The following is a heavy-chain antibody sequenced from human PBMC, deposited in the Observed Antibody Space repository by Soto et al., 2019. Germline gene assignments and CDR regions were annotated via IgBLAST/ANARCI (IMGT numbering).Heavy chain of an antibody. CDR3: ACGIKYGDYSRWFDP. Sequence: QVQLVQSGAEVKKPGASVKVSCKASGYTFTSYDINWVRQATGQGLEYLGWMNPNSGNTGYVQKFQGRVTMTRDTTISTAYMELGSLRSEAAAVYYCACGIKYGDYSRWFDPWGRGTLVTVSS. J-gene: IGHJ5*02. D-gene: IGHD4-17*01. CDR2: MNPNSGNT. CDR1: GYTFTSYD. V-gene: IGHV1-8*01.